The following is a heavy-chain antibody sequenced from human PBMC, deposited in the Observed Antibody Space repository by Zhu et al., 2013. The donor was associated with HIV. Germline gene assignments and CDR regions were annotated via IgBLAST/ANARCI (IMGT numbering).Heavy chain of an antibody. CDR3: VRDLSVVGDSFEFYFDR. D-gene: IGHD2-15*01. Sequence: QVQLEQSGAEVKKPGASVKVSCKTSGYAFTSKYLHWVRQAPGQGLEWMGMISPGGGNTNLAREFKDRIKLTRVLSTKTIYMELSSLRSDDTAMYYCVRDLSVVGDSFEFYFDRWGQGTLVTVAS. V-gene: IGHV1-46*01. CDR1: GYAFTSKY. J-gene: IGHJ4*02. CDR2: ISPGGGNT.